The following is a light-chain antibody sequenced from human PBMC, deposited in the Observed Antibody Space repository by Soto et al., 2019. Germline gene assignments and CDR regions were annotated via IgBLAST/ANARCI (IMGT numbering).Light chain of an antibody. CDR3: QQTDSFPRT. CDR2: AAS. CDR1: QSISSY. Sequence: EIQMTQNPSSLSASVGDRVTITCRASQSISSYLNWYQHKPGKAPKLLIYAASSLQTGIPSRFSGSRSGTDFALTISSLQRDDFATYYCQQTDSFPRTFGQGTKVDIK. J-gene: IGKJ1*01. V-gene: IGKV1-39*01.